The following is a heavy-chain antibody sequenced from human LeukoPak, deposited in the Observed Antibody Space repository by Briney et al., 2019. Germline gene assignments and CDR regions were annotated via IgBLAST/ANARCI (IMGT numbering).Heavy chain of an antibody. D-gene: IGHD6-6*01. CDR3: ARVEAGYSSSSGFDY. Sequence: ASVKVSCTASGYTFTDYNLHWVRQAPGQGLEWMGWINPNSGGTNYAQKFQGRVTMTRDTSISTAYMELSRLRSDDTAVYYCARVEAGYSSSSGFDYWGQGTLVTVSS. CDR1: GYTFTDYN. V-gene: IGHV1-2*02. J-gene: IGHJ4*02. CDR2: INPNSGGT.